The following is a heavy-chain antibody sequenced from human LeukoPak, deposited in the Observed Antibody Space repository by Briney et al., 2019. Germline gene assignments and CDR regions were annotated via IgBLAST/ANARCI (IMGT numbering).Heavy chain of an antibody. V-gene: IGHV3-21*01. CDR1: GFTFSSYN. Sequence: GGSLRLSCAASGFTFSSYNMNWARRAPGKGLEWVSSISSSSSYIYYADSVKGRFTISRDNAKNSLFLQMNSLRAEDTAMYYCARDLPTVTTLLPSLSYFDYWGQGTLVTVSS. J-gene: IGHJ4*02. CDR3: ARDLPTVTTLLPSLSYFDY. D-gene: IGHD4-17*01. CDR2: ISSSSSYI.